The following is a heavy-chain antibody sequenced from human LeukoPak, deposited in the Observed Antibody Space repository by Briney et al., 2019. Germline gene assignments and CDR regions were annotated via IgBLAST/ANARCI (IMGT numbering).Heavy chain of an antibody. V-gene: IGHV4-34*01. CDR3: AHSSDYQQH. CDR2: INHGGST. D-gene: IGHD3-22*01. Sequence: SETLPLTCAVYGGSFSAYYWSWIRQPPGKGLEWIGEINHGGSTNYNPSLKGRVTISVDTSQNQVSLKLSSVTAADTAVYYCAHSSDYQQHCGQGTLVTVSS. CDR1: GGSFSAYY. J-gene: IGHJ1*01.